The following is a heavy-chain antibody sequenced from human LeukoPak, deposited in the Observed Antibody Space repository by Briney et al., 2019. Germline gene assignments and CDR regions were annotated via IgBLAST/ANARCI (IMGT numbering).Heavy chain of an antibody. CDR2: ISSSSSYI. V-gene: IGHV3-21*01. J-gene: IGHJ3*02. D-gene: IGHD3-10*01. CDR1: GFTFSSYS. Sequence: GGSLRLSCAASGFTFSSYSMNWVRQAPGKGLEWVSSISSSSSYIYYADSVKGRFTISRDNAKNSLYLQMNSQRAEDTAVYYCARDYYGSGTYSGAFDIWGQGTMVTVSS. CDR3: ARDYYGSGTYSGAFDI.